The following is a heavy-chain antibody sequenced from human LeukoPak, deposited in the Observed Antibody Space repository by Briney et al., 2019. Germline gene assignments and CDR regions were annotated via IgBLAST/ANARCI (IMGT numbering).Heavy chain of an antibody. CDR1: GYSFTSYW. D-gene: IGHD6-19*01. J-gene: IGHJ4*02. Sequence: GESLKISCKGSGYSFTSYWIGWVRHMPGKGLEWMGIIYPGDSDTRYSPSFQGQVTISTDKSISTAYLRWSSLKASDTAMYYCARGAWLVGGGFDCWGQGTLVTVSS. CDR3: ARGAWLVGGGFDC. V-gene: IGHV5-51*01. CDR2: IYPGDSDT.